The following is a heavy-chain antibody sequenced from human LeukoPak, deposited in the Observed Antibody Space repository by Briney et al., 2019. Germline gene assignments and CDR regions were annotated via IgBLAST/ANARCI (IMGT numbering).Heavy chain of an antibody. CDR2: TYYRSKWYN. Sequence: SQTLSLTCAISGDSVPSNSAGWNWIRQSPSRGLEWLGRTYYRSKWYNDDAVSVKSRITINPDTAKNQFSLKLSSVTAADTAVYYCARGDYVWGSYRWGQGTLVTVSS. CDR1: GDSVPSNSAG. V-gene: IGHV6-1*01. CDR3: ARGDYVWGSYR. J-gene: IGHJ4*02. D-gene: IGHD3-16*02.